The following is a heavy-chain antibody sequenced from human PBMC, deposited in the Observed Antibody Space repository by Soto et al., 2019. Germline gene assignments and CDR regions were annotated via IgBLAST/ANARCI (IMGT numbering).Heavy chain of an antibody. CDR1: GDNFATFW. CDR2: IYPENSNV. J-gene: IGHJ5*02. CDR3: ARRLYFDTWFDP. Sequence: GESLKISCKASGDNFATFWIGWVRQVPGEGLEWMAIIYPENSNVEYSPSYKGRITISADKSLNTAYLQWNSLRASDSAMYYCARRLYFDTWFDPWCQGTLVTVSS. V-gene: IGHV5-51*01. D-gene: IGHD3-9*01.